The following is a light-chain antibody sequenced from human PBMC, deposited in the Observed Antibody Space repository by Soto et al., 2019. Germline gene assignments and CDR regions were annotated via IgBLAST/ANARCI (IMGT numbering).Light chain of an antibody. V-gene: IGLV4-69*01. CDR1: SGHSTYA. J-gene: IGLJ3*02. CDR2: LNSDGSH. Sequence: QSVLTQSPSASASLGASVKLTCTLSSGHSTYAIAWHQRQPETGPRYLMKLNSDGSHSKGDGIPDRFSGSSSGAERYLTISSLQSEDEADYYCQTWGTGIRVFGGGTKLTVL. CDR3: QTWGTGIRV.